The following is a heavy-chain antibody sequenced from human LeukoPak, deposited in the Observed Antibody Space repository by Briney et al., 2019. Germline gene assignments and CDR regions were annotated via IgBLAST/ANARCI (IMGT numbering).Heavy chain of an antibody. Sequence: PGGSLRLSCAASGFTFSSYSMNWVRQAPGKGLEWVSSISSSSSYIYYADSVKGRFTISRDNAKNSLYLQMNSLRAEDTAVYYCAREIEYYDSSGYYYYYYMDVWGKGTTVTVSS. D-gene: IGHD3-22*01. CDR1: GFTFSSYS. CDR2: ISSSSSYI. V-gene: IGHV3-21*01. J-gene: IGHJ6*03. CDR3: AREIEYYDSSGYYYYYYMDV.